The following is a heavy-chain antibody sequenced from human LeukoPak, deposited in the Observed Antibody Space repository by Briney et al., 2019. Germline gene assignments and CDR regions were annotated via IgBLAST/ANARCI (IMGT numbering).Heavy chain of an antibody. J-gene: IGHJ6*02. CDR1: GFTFSSYG. V-gene: IGHV3-33*01. Sequence: PGGSLRLSCAASGFTFSSYGMHRVRQAPGKGLEWVAVNKYYADSVKGRFTISRDNSKNTLYLQMNSLRAEDTAVYYCARELDYFGMDVWGQGTTVTVSS. D-gene: IGHD3-3*02. CDR2: NK. CDR3: ARELDYFGMDV.